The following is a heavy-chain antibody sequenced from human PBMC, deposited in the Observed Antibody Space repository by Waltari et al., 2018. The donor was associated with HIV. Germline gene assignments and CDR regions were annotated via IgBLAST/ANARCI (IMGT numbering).Heavy chain of an antibody. CDR1: GGSFTSYY. CDR2: IYYTGNT. Sequence: QVQLQESGPGLVRPSETLSLTCTVSGGSFTSYYWTWVRQAAGKGLEWSGRIYYTGNTNYNPSLKSRVTMSVDTYNNQFSLRLSSVTAADTAVYYCVRNLWFGEIRWFDPWGQGTLVTVSS. D-gene: IGHD3-10*01. J-gene: IGHJ5*02. CDR3: VRNLWFGEIRWFDP. V-gene: IGHV4-4*07.